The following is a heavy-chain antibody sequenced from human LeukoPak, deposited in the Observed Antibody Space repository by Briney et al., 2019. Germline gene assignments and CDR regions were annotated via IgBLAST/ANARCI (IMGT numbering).Heavy chain of an antibody. J-gene: IGHJ4*02. D-gene: IGHD1-1*01. Sequence: GSLSLSCAASGLTFSDHAMGWVRQAPGKGLEWVSSISGSSGNTYYADSVKGRYSISRDNSKNTVFLQINRLRAEDTAIYYCANWGAGTKGLYWGQGTLVTVSS. CDR3: ANWGAGTKGLY. CDR2: ISGSSGNT. V-gene: IGHV3-23*01. CDR1: GLTFSDHA.